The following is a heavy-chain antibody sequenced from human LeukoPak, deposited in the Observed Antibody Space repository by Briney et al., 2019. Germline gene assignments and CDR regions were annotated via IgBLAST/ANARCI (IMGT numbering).Heavy chain of an antibody. Sequence: PSETLSLTCTVSGGSISSYYWSRIRQPPGKGLEWIGEINHSGSTNYNPSLKSRVTISVDTSKNQFSLKLSSVTAADTAVYYCARWEGGSYYDFDYWGQGTLVTVSS. V-gene: IGHV4-34*01. CDR2: INHSGST. CDR1: GGSISSYY. CDR3: ARWEGGSYYDFDY. D-gene: IGHD1-26*01. J-gene: IGHJ4*02.